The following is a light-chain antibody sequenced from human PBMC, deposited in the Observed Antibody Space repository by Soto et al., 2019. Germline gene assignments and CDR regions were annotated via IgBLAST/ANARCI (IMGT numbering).Light chain of an antibody. CDR1: SSDVGGYNY. V-gene: IGLV2-8*01. CDR3: SSYAGTHIV. J-gene: IGLJ1*01. Sequence: QSVLTQPLSASGSPGQSVTIFCTGTSSDVGGYNYVSWYQQHPGKAPKLMIYDVSKRPSGVPARFSGSKSGNTASLTVSGLQAEDEADYYCSSYAGTHIVFGTGTKVTVL. CDR2: DVS.